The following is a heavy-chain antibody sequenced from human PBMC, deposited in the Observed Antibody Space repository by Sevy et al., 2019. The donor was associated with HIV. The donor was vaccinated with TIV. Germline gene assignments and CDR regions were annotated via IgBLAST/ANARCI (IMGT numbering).Heavy chain of an antibody. J-gene: IGHJ4*02. CDR3: VKEGGGEWGDH. D-gene: IGHD2-21*01. V-gene: IGHV3-30*02. CDR2: IQYDGSNK. Sequence: GGSLRLSCAASGFRYSSYGMHWVRQAPGKGLEWVAYIQYDGSNKDYADSVKGRFTISRDNSKNTLDLQMNSLRVEDTAVCYCVKEGGGEWGDHWGQGTLVTVSS. CDR1: GFRYSSYG.